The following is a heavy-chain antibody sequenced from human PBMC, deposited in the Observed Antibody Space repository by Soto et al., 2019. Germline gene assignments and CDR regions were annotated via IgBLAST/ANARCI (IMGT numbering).Heavy chain of an antibody. J-gene: IGHJ4*02. CDR1: GGTFSGYV. V-gene: IGHV1-69*01. CDR2: FVPLFGTT. CDR3: ATHGLGVSSPPYFDN. D-gene: IGHD3-16*01. Sequence: QLVQSGSEVKKPGSSVKVSCQASGGTFSGYVVTWVRQAPGQGLEWMGEFVPLFGTTNYAQRFSSRITITAEESTSTAYMELRTLRSDDTAVYYCATHGLGVSSPPYFDNWGQGTLVNVSS.